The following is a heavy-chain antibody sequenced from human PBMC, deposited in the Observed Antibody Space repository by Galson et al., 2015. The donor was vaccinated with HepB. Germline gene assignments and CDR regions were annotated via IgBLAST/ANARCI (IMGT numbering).Heavy chain of an antibody. CDR2: ISSSGDTI. D-gene: IGHD6-13*01. Sequence: SLRLSCAASKFIFSNFEMNWVRQAPGRGLQWVSYISSSGDTIFYADSVQGRFTISRDNAKNSVYLQMNSLRAEDTAVYYCVREYSSLSFDYWGQGTPVTVSS. CDR1: KFIFSNFE. J-gene: IGHJ4*02. CDR3: VREYSSLSFDY. V-gene: IGHV3-48*03.